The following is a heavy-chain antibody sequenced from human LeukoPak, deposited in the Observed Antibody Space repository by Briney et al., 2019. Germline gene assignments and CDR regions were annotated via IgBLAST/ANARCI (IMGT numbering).Heavy chain of an antibody. CDR2: INHSGST. D-gene: IGHD5-18*01. CDR1: GGSFSGYY. Sequence: SETLSLTCAVYGGSFSGYYWSWSRQPPGKGLGWMGEINHSGSTNYNPSLTSRVTISVDTSKNQFSLKLSSVTAADTAVYYCARGRDMGDTAMGLDYWGQGTLVTVSS. J-gene: IGHJ4*02. CDR3: ARGRDMGDTAMGLDY. V-gene: IGHV4-34*01.